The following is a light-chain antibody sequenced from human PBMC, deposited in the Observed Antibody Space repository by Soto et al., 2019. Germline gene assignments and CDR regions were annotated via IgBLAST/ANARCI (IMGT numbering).Light chain of an antibody. CDR1: QDISNY. J-gene: IGKJ5*01. CDR3: QQYDNLIT. CDR2: DAS. V-gene: IGKV1-33*01. Sequence: DIQITQSPPSLSASLADRFTITCQASQDISNYLNWYQQKPGKAPKLLIYDASNLETGVPSRFSGSGSGTDFTFTISRLQTEDIATYYCQQYDNLITLGQGTRLEIK.